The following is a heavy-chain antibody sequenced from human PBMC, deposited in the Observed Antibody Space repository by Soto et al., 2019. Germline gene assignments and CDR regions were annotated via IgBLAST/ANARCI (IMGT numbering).Heavy chain of an antibody. CDR3: ARVRAAAGNYYYYGMDV. Sequence: SETLSLTCAVSGGSISSSNWWSWVRQPPGKGLEWIGEIYHSGSTNYNPSLKSRVTISVDKSKNQFSLKLSSVTAADTAVYYCARVRAAAGNYYYYGMDVWGQGTTVT. CDR2: IYHSGST. CDR1: GGSISSSNW. D-gene: IGHD6-13*01. J-gene: IGHJ6*02. V-gene: IGHV4-4*02.